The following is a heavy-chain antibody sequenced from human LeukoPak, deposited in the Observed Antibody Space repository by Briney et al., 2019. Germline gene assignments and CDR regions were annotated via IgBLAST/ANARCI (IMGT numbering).Heavy chain of an antibody. D-gene: IGHD2-15*01. V-gene: IGHV1-8*01. CDR2: MNPNSGNT. CDR1: GYTFTSYD. Sequence: ASVKVSCKASGYTFTSYDINWVRQATGQGLEWMGWMNPNSGNTGYARKFQGRVTMTRNTSISTAYMELSSLRSEDTAAYYCARGPRYCSGGSCYSEPAEYFQHWGQGTLVTVSS. J-gene: IGHJ1*01. CDR3: ARGPRYCSGGSCYSEPAEYFQH.